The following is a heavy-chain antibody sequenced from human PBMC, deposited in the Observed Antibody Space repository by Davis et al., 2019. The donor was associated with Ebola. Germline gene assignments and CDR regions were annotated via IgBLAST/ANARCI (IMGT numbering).Heavy chain of an antibody. D-gene: IGHD3-10*01. Sequence: PGGSLRLSCAASGFTFNSYAMNWVRQAPGKGLEWVSSITSSSSHIYYADSVKGRFTISRDNAKNSLYLQMNSLRAEDTAVYYCARDVGLAGSYYNELLHYYYGMDVWGKGTTVTVSS. CDR3: ARDVGLAGSYYNELLHYYYGMDV. CDR1: GFTFNSYA. J-gene: IGHJ6*04. CDR2: ITSSSSHI. V-gene: IGHV3-21*01.